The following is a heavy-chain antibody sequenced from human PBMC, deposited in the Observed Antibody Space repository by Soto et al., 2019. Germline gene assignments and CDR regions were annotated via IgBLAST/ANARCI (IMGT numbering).Heavy chain of an antibody. CDR3: ASRRYDYGDYYYYYMDV. CDR2: INSSSSYI. CDR1: GFTFSSYS. V-gene: IGHV3-21*01. Sequence: GGSLRLSCAASGFTFSSYSMNWVRQAPGKGLEWVSSINSSSSYIYYADSVKGRFTISRDNAKNSLYLQMNSLRAEDTAVYYCASRRYDYGDYYYYYMDVWGKGTTVTVSS. J-gene: IGHJ6*03. D-gene: IGHD4-17*01.